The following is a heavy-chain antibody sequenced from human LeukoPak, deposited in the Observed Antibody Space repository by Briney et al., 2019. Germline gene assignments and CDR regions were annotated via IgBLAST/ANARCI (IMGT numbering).Heavy chain of an antibody. CDR1: GFTFSSYA. CDR3: AKDRGVEIDRPYYFHI. V-gene: IGHV3-23*01. J-gene: IGHJ4*02. CDR2: ISGSGGST. D-gene: IGHD5-12*01. Sequence: GGSLRLSCAASGFTFSSYAMSWVRQAPGKGLEWVSAISGSGGSTYYADSVKGRFTISRDNSKNTLFLQMDSLRADDTALYYCAKDRGVEIDRPYYFHIWGQGILVTVSS.